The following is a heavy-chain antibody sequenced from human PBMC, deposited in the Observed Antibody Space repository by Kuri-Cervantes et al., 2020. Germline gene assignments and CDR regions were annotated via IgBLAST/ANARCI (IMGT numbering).Heavy chain of an antibody. CDR3: AKDLRSSSWYDYYYYYGMDV. CDR2: ISGSGGST. V-gene: IGHV3-23*01. Sequence: GGSLRLSCAASGFTFSSYAMSWVRQAPGKGLEWVSGISGSGGSTFYADSVKGRFTISRDNSKNTLYLQMNSLRAEDTAVYYCAKDLRSSSWYDYYYYYGMDVWGQGTTVTVSS. CDR1: GFTFSSYA. D-gene: IGHD6-13*01. J-gene: IGHJ6*02.